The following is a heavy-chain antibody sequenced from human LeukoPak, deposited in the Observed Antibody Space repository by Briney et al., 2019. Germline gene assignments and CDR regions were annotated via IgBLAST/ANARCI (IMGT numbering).Heavy chain of an antibody. Sequence: GGSLRLSCGASGFMFSTYWMSWVRQAPGKGLEWVANIKEVGSEKYYVDFVKGRFTISRDNFRKSLYLYMDSLRAEDTAVYYCARDALWFGESLRGYYYMDVWGKGTTVTVSS. CDR1: GFMFSTYW. D-gene: IGHD3-10*01. J-gene: IGHJ6*03. CDR2: IKEVGSEK. CDR3: ARDALWFGESLRGYYYMDV. V-gene: IGHV3-7*01.